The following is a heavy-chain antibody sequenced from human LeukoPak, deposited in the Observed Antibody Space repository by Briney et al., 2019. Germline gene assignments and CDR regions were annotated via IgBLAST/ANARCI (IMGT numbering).Heavy chain of an antibody. D-gene: IGHD3-22*01. J-gene: IGHJ4*02. CDR3: AKGSYYDSSGSFYFDY. V-gene: IGHV3-23*01. CDR1: GLTFRNTA. Sequence: GGSLRLSCAASGLTFRNTAMSWVRQAPGKGLEWVSSISGSGGSTYYADFVRGRFSISRDNSKNTLYVQVNSLGTEDTAAHYCAKGSYYDSSGSFYFDYWGQGTLVTVSS. CDR2: ISGSGGST.